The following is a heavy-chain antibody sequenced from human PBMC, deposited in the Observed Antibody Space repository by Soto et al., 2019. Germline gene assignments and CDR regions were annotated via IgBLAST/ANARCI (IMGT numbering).Heavy chain of an antibody. D-gene: IGHD1-26*01. V-gene: IGHV4-59*01. CDR2: IYYSGST. CDR3: ALSSGYYYYGMDV. CDR1: GGSISSYY. Sequence: SETLSLTCTVSGGSISSYYWSWIRQPPGKGLEWIGYIYYSGSTNYNPSLKSRVTISVDTSKNQFSLKLSSVTAADTAVYYCALSSGYYYYGMDVWGRGTTVTVS. J-gene: IGHJ6*02.